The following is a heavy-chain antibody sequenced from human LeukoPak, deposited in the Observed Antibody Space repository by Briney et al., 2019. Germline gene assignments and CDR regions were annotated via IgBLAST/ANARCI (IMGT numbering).Heavy chain of an antibody. CDR3: VIFIMGTSTTDY. D-gene: IGHD1-26*01. CDR2: ISYSGST. J-gene: IGHJ4*02. V-gene: IGHV4-59*01. Sequence: PSETLSLTCTVSGGSISSYYWSWIRQPPGKGLEWIGYISYSGSTTYNPSLKSRVTISAGTSKNQFSLNLSSVTDTAVYYCVIFIMGTSTTDYWGQGTLVTVSS. CDR1: GGSISSYY.